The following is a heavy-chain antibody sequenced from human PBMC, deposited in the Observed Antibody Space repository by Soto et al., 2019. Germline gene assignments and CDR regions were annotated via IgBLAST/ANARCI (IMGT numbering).Heavy chain of an antibody. Sequence: SGGSLRLSCAASGFTFRSYYMAWVRQAPGKGLEWISSIQNVGGTTYYADSVKGRFTISRDNSKETLNLQMNRLKVEDTAVYYCAKLLYLGDPGFFVDSWGQGTLVTVSS. CDR3: AKLLYLGDPGFFVDS. CDR2: IQNVGGTT. V-gene: IGHV3-23*03. CDR1: GFTFRSYY. D-gene: IGHD3-10*01. J-gene: IGHJ4*02.